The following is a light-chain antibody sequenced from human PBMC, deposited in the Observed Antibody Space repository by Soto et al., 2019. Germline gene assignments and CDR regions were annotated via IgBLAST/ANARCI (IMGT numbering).Light chain of an antibody. Sequence: DIQMTQSPSTLSASVGDTVTVTCRASQSIGRWLAWYQQKPGKAPNLLIYAASTLQSGVPSRFSGGGSGTDFTLTISSLQPEDFATYYCQQVYVYPSTFGGGTKVDIK. J-gene: IGKJ4*01. CDR3: QQVYVYPST. V-gene: IGKV1-9*01. CDR1: QSIGRW. CDR2: AAS.